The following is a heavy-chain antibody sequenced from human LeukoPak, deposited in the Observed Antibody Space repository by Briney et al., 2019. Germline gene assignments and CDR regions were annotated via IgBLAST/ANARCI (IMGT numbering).Heavy chain of an antibody. CDR1: GFTFSSYG. D-gene: IGHD6-13*01. J-gene: IGHJ4*02. V-gene: IGHV3-30*02. CDR2: IRYDGSNK. Sequence: GGSLRLSCAASGFTFSSYGMHWVRRAPGKGLEWVAFIRYDGSNKYYADSVKGRFTISRDNSKNTLYLQMNSLRAEDTAVYYCAKDPSPYSSSWSFDYWSQGTLVTVSS. CDR3: AKDPSPYSSSWSFDY.